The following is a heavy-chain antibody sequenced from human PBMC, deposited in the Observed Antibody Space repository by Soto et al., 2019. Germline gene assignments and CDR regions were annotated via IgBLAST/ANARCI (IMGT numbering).Heavy chain of an antibody. CDR1: GGSISSSSSY. J-gene: IGHJ3*02. V-gene: IGHV4-39*01. CDR3: ARPKPINRTFDI. Sequence: QLQLQESGPGLVKPSETLSLTCTVSGGSISSSSSYWGWIRQPPGKGLEWIGSIYYSGSTYYNPSLKSRVPISVDASKRQSALKLSSVTAKDTAVYYCARPKPINRTFDIWGQGTMITVSS. CDR2: IYYSGST.